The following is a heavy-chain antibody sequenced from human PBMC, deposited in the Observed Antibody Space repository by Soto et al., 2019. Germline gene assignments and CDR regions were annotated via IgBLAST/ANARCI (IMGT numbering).Heavy chain of an antibody. CDR3: AGDCYSSSWCSPLDY. V-gene: IGHV3-33*01. J-gene: IGHJ4*02. CDR2: IWYDGSNK. CDR1: GFTFSSYG. D-gene: IGHD6-13*01. Sequence: QVQLVESGGGVVQPGRSLRLSCAASGFTFSSYGMHWVRQAPGKGLEWVAVIWYDGSNKYYADSVKGRFTISRDNSKNTLYLQMHCLSAEHTAVYYCAGDCYSSSWCSPLDYWGQGTLVTVSS.